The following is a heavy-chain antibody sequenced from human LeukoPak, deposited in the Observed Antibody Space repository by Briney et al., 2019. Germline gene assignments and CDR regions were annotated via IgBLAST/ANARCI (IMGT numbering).Heavy chain of an antibody. J-gene: IGHJ6*02. Sequence: SETLSLTCTVSGGSVSSGSYYWSWIRQPPGKGLEWIGYIYYSGSTNYNPSLKSRVTISVDTSKNQFSLKLSSVTAADTAVYYCARAVYSSPWTYYYGMDVWGQGTTVTVSS. CDR2: IYYSGST. CDR3: ARAVYSSPWTYYYGMDV. V-gene: IGHV4-61*01. CDR1: GGSVSSGSYY. D-gene: IGHD6-6*01.